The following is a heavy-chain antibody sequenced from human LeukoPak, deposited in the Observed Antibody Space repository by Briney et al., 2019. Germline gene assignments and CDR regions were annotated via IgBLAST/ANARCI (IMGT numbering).Heavy chain of an antibody. J-gene: IGHJ4*02. CDR2: VSGGGVNS. CDR1: GFTFSTYA. D-gene: IGHD3-16*01. V-gene: IGHV3-23*01. Sequence: GGSLTLSCAASGFTFSTYAMSWVRQAPGKGLEWVSIVSGGGVNSYYVDYVRGRFTISRDNSKNTLYLQMNSLRVEDTAVYYCAKGHTDYGTGFDLWGQGTLLIVSS. CDR3: AKGHTDYGTGFDL.